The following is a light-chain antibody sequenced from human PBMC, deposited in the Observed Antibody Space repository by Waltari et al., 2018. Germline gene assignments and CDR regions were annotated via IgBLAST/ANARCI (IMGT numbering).Light chain of an antibody. CDR1: SSDVGAYNY. V-gene: IGLV2-11*01. CDR2: DVT. J-gene: IGLJ2*01. CDR3: CSFAGTSTDL. Sequence: QSALTQPRSVSGSPGQSVTISCTGTSSDVGAYNYVSWYQQHPGKAPKLRIYDVTKRPSGVPDRFSGSKSGNTASLTISGLQTEDEADYYCCSFAGTSTDLFGGGTTLTV.